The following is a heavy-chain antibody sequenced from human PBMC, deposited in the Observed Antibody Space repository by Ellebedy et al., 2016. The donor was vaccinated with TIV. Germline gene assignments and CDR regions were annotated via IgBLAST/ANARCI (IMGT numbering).Heavy chain of an antibody. D-gene: IGHD3-10*01. Sequence: MPSETLSLTCAVYGVSFSGYYWSWIRQPPGKGLEWIGEINDSGSTNYNPSLKSRVTIAVDTSKNQFSLKLSSVTAADTAVYYCARGSMVRGVMAPPFYYGMDVWGQGTTVTVSS. CDR2: INDSGST. V-gene: IGHV4-34*01. CDR1: GVSFSGYY. J-gene: IGHJ6*02. CDR3: ARGSMVRGVMAPPFYYGMDV.